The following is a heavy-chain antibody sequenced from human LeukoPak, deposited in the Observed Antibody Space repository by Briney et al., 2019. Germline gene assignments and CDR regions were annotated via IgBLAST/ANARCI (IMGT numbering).Heavy chain of an antibody. CDR2: LSYDGSNE. J-gene: IGHJ4*02. D-gene: IGHD6-13*01. CDR1: GFTFSSYS. Sequence: GGSLRLSCAASGFTFSSYSMHWVRQAPGKGLEWVAVLSYDGSNEYYTDSVKGRFTISRDNSKNTLLLQMNSLRIEDTAEYYCARDAPSPGAAHSSSYYFDYWGQGALVTVSS. V-gene: IGHV3-30-3*01. CDR3: ARDAPSPGAAHSSSYYFDY.